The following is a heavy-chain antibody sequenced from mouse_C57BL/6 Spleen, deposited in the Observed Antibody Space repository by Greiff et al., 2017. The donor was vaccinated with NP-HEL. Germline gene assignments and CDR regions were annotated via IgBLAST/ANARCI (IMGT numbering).Heavy chain of an antibody. CDR2: INPSSGYT. CDR3: ARWGTTVVANDY. CDR1: GYTFTSYT. Sequence: VQLQQSGAELARPGASVKMSCKASGYTFTSYTMHWVKQRPGQGLEWIGYINPSSGYTKYNQKFKDKATLTADKSSSTAYMQLSSLTSEDSAVYYCARWGTTVVANDYWGQGTTLTVSS. D-gene: IGHD1-1*01. V-gene: IGHV1-4*01. J-gene: IGHJ2*01.